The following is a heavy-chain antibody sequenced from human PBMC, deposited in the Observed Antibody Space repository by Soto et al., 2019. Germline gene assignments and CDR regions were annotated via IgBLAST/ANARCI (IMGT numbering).Heavy chain of an antibody. V-gene: IGHV3-74*01. D-gene: IGHD6-13*01. CDR1: GFTFSSYW. CDR2: INSDGSST. J-gene: IGHJ4*02. CDR3: AREPLSPYSSSWYIY. Sequence: EVQLVESGGGLVQPGGSLRLSCAASGFTFSSYWMHWVRQAPGKGLVWVSRINSDGSSTSYADSVKGRITISRDNAKNTQYRQMTRLRAEDTAVYDGAREPLSPYSSSWYIYWGQGTLVTVSS.